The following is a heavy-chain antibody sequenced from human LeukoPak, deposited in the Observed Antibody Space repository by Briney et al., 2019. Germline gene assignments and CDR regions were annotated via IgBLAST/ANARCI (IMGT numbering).Heavy chain of an antibody. CDR3: ARRYDFWSGYSGEDTDY. D-gene: IGHD3-3*01. Sequence: PGGSLRLSCAASGFTFSSYAMSWVRQAPGKGLEWVSAISGSGGSTYYADSVKGRFTISRDNSKNTLYLQMNSLRAEDTAVYYCARRYDFWSGYSGEDTDYWGQGTLVTVSS. CDR1: GFTFSSYA. CDR2: ISGSGGST. J-gene: IGHJ4*02. V-gene: IGHV3-23*01.